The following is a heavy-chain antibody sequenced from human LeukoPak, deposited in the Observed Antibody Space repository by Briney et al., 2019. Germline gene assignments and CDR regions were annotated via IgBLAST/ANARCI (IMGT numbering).Heavy chain of an antibody. Sequence: SVKVSCKASGYTFTGYYMHWVRQAPGQGLEWMGGIIPIFGTANYAQKFQGRVTITTDESTSTAYMELSSLRSEDTAVYYCARGDYDSSGYYYYFDYWGQGTLVTVSS. CDR2: IIPIFGTA. V-gene: IGHV1-69*05. D-gene: IGHD3-22*01. CDR3: ARGDYDSSGYYYYFDY. J-gene: IGHJ4*02. CDR1: GYTFTGYY.